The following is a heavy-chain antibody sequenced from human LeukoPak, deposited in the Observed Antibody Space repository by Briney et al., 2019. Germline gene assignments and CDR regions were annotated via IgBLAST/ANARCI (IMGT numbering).Heavy chain of an antibody. J-gene: IGHJ4*02. D-gene: IGHD6-19*01. CDR3: ARSARPYSSGWYFDY. V-gene: IGHV4-39*07. CDR2: IYYSGST. Sequence: SETLSLTCTVSGGSISSSSYYWGWIRQPPGKGLEWIGSIYYSGSTYYNPSLKSRVTISVDTSKNQFSLKLSSVTAADTAVYYCARSARPYSSGWYFDYWGQGTLVTVSS. CDR1: GGSISSSSYY.